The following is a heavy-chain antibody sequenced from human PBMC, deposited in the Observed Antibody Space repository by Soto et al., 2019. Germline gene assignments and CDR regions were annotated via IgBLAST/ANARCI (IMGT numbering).Heavy chain of an antibody. V-gene: IGHV3-13*01. J-gene: IGHJ4*02. CDR3: ARCMGFDGSGYAFFDS. Sequence: GGSLRLSCAASGFTFSSYSMNWVRQAPGKGLEWVSAIGTAGDTYYPGSVKGRFTISRENAKDSLYLQMNSLRAEDTAIYYCARCMGFDGSGYAFFDSWGQGTQVTVSS. CDR1: GFTFSSYS. D-gene: IGHD3-10*01. CDR2: IGTAGDT.